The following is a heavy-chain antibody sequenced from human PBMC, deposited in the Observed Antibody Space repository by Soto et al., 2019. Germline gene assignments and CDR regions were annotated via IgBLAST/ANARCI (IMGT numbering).Heavy chain of an antibody. CDR1: GGSISSYY. CDR2: IYYSGST. J-gene: IGHJ4*02. V-gene: IGHV4-59*01. Sequence: SETLSLTCTVSGGSISSYYWSWIRQPPGKGLEWIGYIYYSGSTNYNPSLKSRVTISVDTSKNQFSLKLSSVTAADTAVYYCAREGSSRPSFDYWGQGTLVTVSS. D-gene: IGHD1-26*01. CDR3: AREGSSRPSFDY.